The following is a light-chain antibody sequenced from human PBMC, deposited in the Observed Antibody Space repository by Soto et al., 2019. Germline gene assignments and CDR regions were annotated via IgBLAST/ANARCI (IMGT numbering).Light chain of an antibody. V-gene: IGLV2-14*01. Sequence: QSALTQPASVSESPGQSITISCTGTSSDVGGYNYVSWYQQHPGKAPKLMIYEVNNRPSGVSNRFSGSKSGNTASLTISGLQAEDDADYYCSSYTSSSPNLVFGGGTKLTVL. CDR1: SSDVGGYNY. CDR2: EVN. CDR3: SSYTSSSPNLV. J-gene: IGLJ2*01.